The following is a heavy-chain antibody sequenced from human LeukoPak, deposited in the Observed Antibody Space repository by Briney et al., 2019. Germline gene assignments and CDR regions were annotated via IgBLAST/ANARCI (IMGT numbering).Heavy chain of an antibody. CDR3: AAGPSSNGHQLPY. CDR2: MSSDSTRS. Sequence: PGGSLRLSCEASGLTFSGYWMHWVRQAPGKGLVWVSRMSSDSTRSSHADSVKGRFTVSRDNAKKMVYLQMNSLGVEDSAVYYCAAGPSSNGHQLPYWGQGTLVTVSS. J-gene: IGHJ4*02. CDR1: GLTFSGYW. D-gene: IGHD4-11*01. V-gene: IGHV3-74*01.